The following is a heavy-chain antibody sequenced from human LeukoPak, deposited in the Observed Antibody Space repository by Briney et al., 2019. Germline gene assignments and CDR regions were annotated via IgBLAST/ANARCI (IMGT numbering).Heavy chain of an antibody. CDR1: GYTFTSYG. J-gene: IGHJ4*02. CDR3: ARERKSTRYNDY. V-gene: IGHV1-18*01. D-gene: IGHD5/OR15-5a*01. Sequence: GASVTVSCKASGYTFTSYGISWVGQAPGQGLEWMGWISAYNGNTNYAQKLQGRVTMTTHTSTSTAYMELRSLRSDDTAVYYCARERKSTRYNDYWGQGTLVTVSS. CDR2: ISAYNGNT.